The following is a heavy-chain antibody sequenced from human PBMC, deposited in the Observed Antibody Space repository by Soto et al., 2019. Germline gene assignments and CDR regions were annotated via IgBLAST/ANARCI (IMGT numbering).Heavy chain of an antibody. V-gene: IGHV3-48*03. D-gene: IGHD6-6*01. Sequence: PGGSLRLSCVASRCTLSSYEKNWVRQAPAKGLKWPSYISSSGRTIYCGDSLKGRFTISRDNAKDSLYLEIYSMRVEHTAVYYCARDGAIQQLVPNWLDPWGQGTVVTV. CDR3: ARDGAIQQLVPNWLDP. CDR2: ISSSGRTI. J-gene: IGHJ5*02. CDR1: RCTLSSYE.